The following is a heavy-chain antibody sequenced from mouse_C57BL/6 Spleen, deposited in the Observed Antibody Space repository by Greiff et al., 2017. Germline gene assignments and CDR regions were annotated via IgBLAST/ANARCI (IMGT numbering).Heavy chain of an antibody. Sequence: QVQLKESGPGLVAPSQSLSITCTVSGFSLTSYAISWVRQPPGKGLEWLGVIWTGGGTNYNSALKSRLSISKDNSKSQVFVKMNSLQTDDTARYYCARNYYGSSWGYFDVWGTGTTVTVSS. CDR2: IWTGGGT. D-gene: IGHD1-1*01. V-gene: IGHV2-9-1*01. CDR1: GFSLTSYA. CDR3: ARNYYGSSWGYFDV. J-gene: IGHJ1*03.